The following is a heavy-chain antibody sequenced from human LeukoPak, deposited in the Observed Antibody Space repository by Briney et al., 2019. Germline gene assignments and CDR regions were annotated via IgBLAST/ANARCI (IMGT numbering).Heavy chain of an antibody. CDR3: AKDIVAFQYSHYYFDY. Sequence: PGGSLRLSCAASGFTFSNYWMSWVRQAPGKGLEWVANIKQDGSEKYYVDSMKGRFTISRDNAKNSLYLQMNSLRAEDTALYYCAKDIVAFQYSHYYFDYWGQGTLVTASS. V-gene: IGHV3-7*03. D-gene: IGHD5-12*01. J-gene: IGHJ4*02. CDR2: IKQDGSEK. CDR1: GFTFSNYW.